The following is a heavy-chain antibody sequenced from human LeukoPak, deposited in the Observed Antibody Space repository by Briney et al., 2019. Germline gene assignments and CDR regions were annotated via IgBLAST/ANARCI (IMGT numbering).Heavy chain of an antibody. CDR3: ARVSRYSSSWYSLSDAFDI. CDR2: IYTSGST. V-gene: IGHV4-61*02. Sequence: SETLSLTCTVSGGSISSGSYYWSWIRQPAGKGLEWIGRIYTSGSTNYNPSLKSRVTISVDTSKNQFSLKLSSVTAADTAVYYCARVSRYSSSWYSLSDAFDIWGQGTMVTVSS. CDR1: GGSISSGSYY. D-gene: IGHD6-13*01. J-gene: IGHJ3*02.